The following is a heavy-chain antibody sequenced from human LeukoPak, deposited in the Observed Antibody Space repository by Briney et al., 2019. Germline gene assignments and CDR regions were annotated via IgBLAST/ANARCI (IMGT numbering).Heavy chain of an antibody. CDR2: INWNGGST. CDR1: GFTFDDYG. J-gene: IGHJ6*03. CDR3: ARLQRITMVRGVSYYMDV. V-gene: IGHV3-20*04. Sequence: GGSLRLSCAASGFTFDDYGMSWVRQAPGKGLEWVSGINWNGGSTGYADSVKGRFTISRDNAKNSLYLQMNSLRAEDTALYYCARLQRITMVRGVSYYMDVWGKGTTGTVSS. D-gene: IGHD3-10*01.